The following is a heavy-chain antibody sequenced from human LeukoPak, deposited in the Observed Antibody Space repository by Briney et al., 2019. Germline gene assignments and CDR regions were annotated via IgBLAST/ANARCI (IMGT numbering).Heavy chain of an antibody. Sequence: GGSLRLSCAASGFTFSSYAMTWVRQAPGKGLVWVSRIDSDGSSTNYADSVKGRFTISRDNAKNTLYLQMDSLRAEDTAVYYCARLSYDTSGYYDYWGQGSLVTVSS. CDR3: ARLSYDTSGYYDY. CDR2: IDSDGSST. J-gene: IGHJ4*02. V-gene: IGHV3-74*01. D-gene: IGHD3-22*01. CDR1: GFTFSSYA.